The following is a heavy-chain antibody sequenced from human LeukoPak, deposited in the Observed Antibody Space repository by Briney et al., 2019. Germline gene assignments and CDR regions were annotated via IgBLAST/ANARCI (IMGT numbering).Heavy chain of an antibody. CDR3: AKEGISGYDSYYFDY. J-gene: IGHJ4*02. D-gene: IGHD5-12*01. CDR1: GFTFSSNW. Sequence: PGGSLRLSCAASGFTFSSNWMSWVRQAPGKGLEWVSHISSSGITTYYADSVKGRFSISRDNAKSSLYLQMNSLRAEDTAVYYCAKEGISGYDSYYFDYWGQGTLVTVSS. CDR2: ISSSGITT. V-gene: IGHV3-48*04.